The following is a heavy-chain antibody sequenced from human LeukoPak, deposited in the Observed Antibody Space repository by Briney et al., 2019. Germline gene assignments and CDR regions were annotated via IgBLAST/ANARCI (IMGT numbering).Heavy chain of an antibody. V-gene: IGHV3-30*18. D-gene: IGHD3-10*01. Sequence: GRSLRLSCAASGFTFSSYGMHWVRQAPGKGLEWVAVISYDGSNKYYADSVKGRFTISRDNSKNTLYLQMNSLRAEDTAVYYCAKESYYGSGKAMDLDPWGQGTLVTVSS. CDR2: ISYDGSNK. J-gene: IGHJ5*02. CDR3: AKESYYGSGKAMDLDP. CDR1: GFTFSSYG.